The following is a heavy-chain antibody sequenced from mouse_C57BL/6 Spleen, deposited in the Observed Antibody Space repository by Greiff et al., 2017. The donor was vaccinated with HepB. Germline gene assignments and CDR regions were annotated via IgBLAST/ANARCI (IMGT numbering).Heavy chain of an antibody. CDR1: GFNIKDYY. CDR3: TTSLYDYEEYFDY. Sequence: VQLQQSGAELVRPGASVKLSCTASGFNIKDYYMHWVKQRPEQGLEWIGRIDPEDGDTEYAPKFQGKATMTADTSSNTAYLQLSSLTSEDTAVYYCTTSLYDYEEYFDYWGQGTTLTVSS. V-gene: IGHV14-1*01. J-gene: IGHJ2*01. CDR2: IDPEDGDT. D-gene: IGHD2-4*01.